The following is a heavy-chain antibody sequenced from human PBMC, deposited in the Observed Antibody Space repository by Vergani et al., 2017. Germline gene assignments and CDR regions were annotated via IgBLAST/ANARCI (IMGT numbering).Heavy chain of an antibody. Sequence: EVQLVEPGGGLVKPGGSLRLSCAASGFTFSSYSMNWVRQAPGKGLEWVSSISSSSSYIYYADSVKGRFTISRDNAKNSLYLQMNRLRAEDTAVYYCARACIAASGDDYWGQGTLVTVSS. CDR2: ISSSSSYI. D-gene: IGHD6-13*01. V-gene: IGHV3-21*01. CDR1: GFTFSSYS. J-gene: IGHJ4*02. CDR3: ARACIAASGDDY.